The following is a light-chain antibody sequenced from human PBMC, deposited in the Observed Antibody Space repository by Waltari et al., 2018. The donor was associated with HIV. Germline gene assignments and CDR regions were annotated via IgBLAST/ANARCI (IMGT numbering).Light chain of an antibody. J-gene: IGKJ1*01. CDR1: QSVSSN. V-gene: IGKV3-15*01. CDR3: QQYNNWPPWT. Sequence: EIVMTQSPATLSVSPGERAKLTCRASQSVSSNLAWYQQKPGQAPRLLIYGASTRATGIPARFSGSGSGTEFTLTVSSLQSEDFAVYYCQQYNNWPPWTFGRGTKVEI. CDR2: GAS.